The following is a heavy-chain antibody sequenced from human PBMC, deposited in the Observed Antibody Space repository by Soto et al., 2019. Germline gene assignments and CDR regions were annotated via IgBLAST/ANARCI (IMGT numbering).Heavy chain of an antibody. J-gene: IGHJ6*02. D-gene: IGHD2-2*03. CDR2: IYYSGST. Sequence: PSETLSLTCTVSGGSISSYYWSWIRQPPGKGLEWIGYIYYSGSTNYNPSLKSRVTISVDTSKNQFSLRLSSVTAADTAVYYCARLNGYRISTNCHGNYGMDEWGQETMVTISS. CDR3: ARLNGYRISTNCHGNYGMDE. V-gene: IGHV4-59*08. CDR1: GGSISSYY.